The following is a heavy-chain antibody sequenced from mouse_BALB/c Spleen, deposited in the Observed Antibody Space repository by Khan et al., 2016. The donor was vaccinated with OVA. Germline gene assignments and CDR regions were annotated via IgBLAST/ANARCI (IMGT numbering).Heavy chain of an antibody. J-gene: IGHJ4*01. CDR3: ARVHGYYDTMDF. V-gene: IGHV1-39*01. Sequence: VQLKQSGPELEKPGTSVKISCKASGYSFTGYNMNWVKQSNGKNLEWIGNIDPYYGTTSYNQKFKGKATLTVDTSSSTAYMQLKSLTSDDSAIYYCARVHGYYDTMDFWGQGTSVTVSS. CDR2: IDPYYGTT. CDR1: GYSFTGYN. D-gene: IGHD1-1*01.